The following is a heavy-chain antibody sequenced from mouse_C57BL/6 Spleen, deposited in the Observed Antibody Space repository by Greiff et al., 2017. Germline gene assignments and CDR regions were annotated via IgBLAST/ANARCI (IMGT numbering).Heavy chain of an antibody. CDR1: GYAFSSSW. D-gene: IGHD3-2*02. V-gene: IGHV1-82*01. CDR3: ARWDSSGYYY. CDR2: IYPGDGDT. Sequence: QVQLKESGPELVKPGASVKISCKASGYAFSSSWMNWVKQRPGKGLEWIGRIYPGDGDTNYNGKFKGKATLTADKSSSTAYMQLSSLTSEDSAVYFCARWDSSGYYYWGQGTTLTVSS. J-gene: IGHJ2*01.